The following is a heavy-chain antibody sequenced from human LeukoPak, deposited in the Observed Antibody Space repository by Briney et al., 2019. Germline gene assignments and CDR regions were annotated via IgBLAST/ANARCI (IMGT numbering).Heavy chain of an antibody. CDR1: GGTFISYA. D-gene: IGHD2-8*01. J-gene: IGHJ6*03. Sequence: SVKVTCKAPGGTFISYAFSWVRQSPGQGLEWMGGIIPIFGTANYAQKFQGRVTITADVATSTAYMELSSLRSEDTAVYYCARAGYCTNGVCYTDYHYYYYMDVWGKGTTVTVSS. V-gene: IGHV1-69*01. CDR2: IIPIFGTA. CDR3: ARAGYCTNGVCYTDYHYYYYMDV.